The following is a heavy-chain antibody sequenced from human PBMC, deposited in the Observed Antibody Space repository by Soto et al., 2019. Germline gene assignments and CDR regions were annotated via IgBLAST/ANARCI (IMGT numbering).Heavy chain of an antibody. J-gene: IGHJ6*02. V-gene: IGHV4-31*03. D-gene: IGHD2-15*01. CDR1: GGSISSGGYY. CDR3: ANGVECSGGSCYFTYYYGLDV. Sequence: SETLSLTCTVSGGSISSGGYYWSWIRQHPGKGLEWIGYIYYSGSTYYNPSLKSRVTISVDTSKNQFSLNLSSVTAVDPAVYYCANGVECSGGSCYFTYYYGLDVWGQVTTVTVSS. CDR2: IYYSGST.